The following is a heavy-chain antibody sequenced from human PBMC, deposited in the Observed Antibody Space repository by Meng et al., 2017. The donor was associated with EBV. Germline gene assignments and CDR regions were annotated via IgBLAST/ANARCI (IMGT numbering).Heavy chain of an antibody. D-gene: IGHD6-13*01. J-gene: IGHJ4*02. CDR2: IIPIFGTA. V-gene: IGHV1-69*06. Sequence: QVELVQAGAEVKKPGSPVRVSCKASGGTFSSYAISWVRQAPGQGLEWMGGIIPIFGTANYAQKFQGRVTITADKSTSTAYMELSSLRSEDTAVYYCARAEIAAAGRLDYWGQGTLVTASS. CDR1: GGTFSSYA. CDR3: ARAEIAAAGRLDY.